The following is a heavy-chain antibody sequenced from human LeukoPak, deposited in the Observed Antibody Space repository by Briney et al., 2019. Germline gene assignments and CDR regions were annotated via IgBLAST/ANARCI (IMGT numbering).Heavy chain of an antibody. Sequence: ASVKVSCKASGYTFTGYYMHWVRQAPGQGLEWMGWINPNSGGTNYAQKFQGRVTMTRDTSISTAYMELSRLRSDDTAVYYCASRSSRYCSSTSCPYYYYYYGMDVWGQGTTVTVS. J-gene: IGHJ6*02. CDR1: GYTFTGYY. D-gene: IGHD2-2*01. CDR2: INPNSGGT. CDR3: ASRSSRYCSSTSCPYYYYYYGMDV. V-gene: IGHV1-2*02.